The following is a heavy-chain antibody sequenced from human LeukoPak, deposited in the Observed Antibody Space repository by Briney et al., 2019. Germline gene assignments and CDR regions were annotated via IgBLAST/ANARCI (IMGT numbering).Heavy chain of an antibody. D-gene: IGHD5-18*01. Sequence: GGSLRLSCAASGFTFSSYAMSWVRQAPGKGLEWVSAISGSGGSTYYADSVKGRFTISRDNSKNTLCLQMNSLRAEDTAVYYCATFWIQLWHDYWGQGTLVTVSS. V-gene: IGHV3-23*01. CDR3: ATFWIQLWHDY. CDR1: GFTFSSYA. J-gene: IGHJ4*02. CDR2: ISGSGGST.